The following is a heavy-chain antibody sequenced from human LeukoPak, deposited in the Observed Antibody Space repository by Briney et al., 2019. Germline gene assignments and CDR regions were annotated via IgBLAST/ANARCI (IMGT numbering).Heavy chain of an antibody. V-gene: IGHV3-23*01. J-gene: IGHJ4*02. CDR3: AKGRSGYSSYDFDY. Sequence: PSETLSLTCTVSGGSISSYYWSWVRQAPGRGLEWVSGISGRGDSTYYADSVKGRFTISRDNSKNTLYLQMSSLRAEDTAVYYCAKGRSGYSSYDFDYWGQGTLVTVSS. CDR2: ISGRGDST. D-gene: IGHD3-22*01. CDR1: GGSISSYY.